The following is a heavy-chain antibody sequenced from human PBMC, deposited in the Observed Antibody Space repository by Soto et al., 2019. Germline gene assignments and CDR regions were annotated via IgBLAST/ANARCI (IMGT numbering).Heavy chain of an antibody. CDR2: IYYSGST. D-gene: IGHD3-22*01. J-gene: IGHJ5*02. V-gene: IGHV4-31*03. CDR1: GGSISSGGYY. Sequence: SETLSLTCTVSGGSISSGGYYWSWIRQHPGKGLEWIGYIYYSGSTYYNPSLKSRVTISVDTSKNQFSLKLSSVTAADTAVYYCARAPDSSGYYGSWVSWFDPWGQGTLVTVSS. CDR3: ARAPDSSGYYGSWVSWFDP.